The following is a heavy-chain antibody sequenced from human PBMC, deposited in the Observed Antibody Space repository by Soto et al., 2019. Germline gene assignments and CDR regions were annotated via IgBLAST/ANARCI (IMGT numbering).Heavy chain of an antibody. D-gene: IGHD1-7*01. CDR1: GFTFSSYA. J-gene: IGHJ6*03. V-gene: IGHV3-23*01. CDR2: ISGSGGST. CDR3: AKSPRTPDYYYYYYMDV. Sequence: GGSLRLSCAASGFTFSSYAMSWVRQAPGKGLEWVSAISGSGGSTYYADSVKGRFTISRDNSKNTLYLQMNSPRAEDTAVYYCAKSPRTPDYYYYYYMDVWGKGTTVTVSS.